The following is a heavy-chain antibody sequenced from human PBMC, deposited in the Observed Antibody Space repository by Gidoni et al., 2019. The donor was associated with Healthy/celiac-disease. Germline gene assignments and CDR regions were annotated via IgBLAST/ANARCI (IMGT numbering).Heavy chain of an antibody. J-gene: IGHJ6*02. CDR3: GRVGGSYYYYYGMDV. CDR1: GGSLSSSSYY. Sequence: QLQLQESGPGLVKPSETLSLTCPVSGGSLSSSSYYWGWFRQPPGKGLEWIGSIYYSGCTYYNPSLKSRVTISVDTSKNQFSLKLSSVTAADTAVYYCGRVGGSYYYYYGMDVWGQGTTVTVSS. V-gene: IGHV4-39*01. CDR2: IYYSGCT. D-gene: IGHD1-26*01.